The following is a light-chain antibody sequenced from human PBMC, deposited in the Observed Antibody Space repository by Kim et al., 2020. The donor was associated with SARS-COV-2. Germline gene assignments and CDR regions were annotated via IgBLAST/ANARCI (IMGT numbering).Light chain of an antibody. J-gene: IGLJ3*02. CDR1: SSDVGGYNS. V-gene: IGLV2-11*01. Sequence: GQSVPISCTGTSSDVGGYNSVPRYQHHPGKPPKLMIYGVTDRPSGVPDRFSGSKSGNTASLTISGLQAEDEADYYCCSYAASSSLVFGGGTQLTVL. CDR3: CSYAASSSLV. CDR2: GVT.